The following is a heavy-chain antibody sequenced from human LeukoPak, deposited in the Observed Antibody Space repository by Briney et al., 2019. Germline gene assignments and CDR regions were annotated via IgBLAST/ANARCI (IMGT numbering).Heavy chain of an antibody. CDR3: ARDYYYDSSGYLGY. CDR2: ISSSGSTI. CDR1: GFTFSSYS. V-gene: IGHV3-48*04. Sequence: LAGGSLRLSCAASGFTFSSYSMNWVRQAPGKGLEWVSYISSSGSTIYYADSVKGRFTISRDNAKNSLYLQMNSLRAEDTAVYYCARDYYYDSSGYLGYWGQGTLVTVSS. J-gene: IGHJ4*02. D-gene: IGHD3-22*01.